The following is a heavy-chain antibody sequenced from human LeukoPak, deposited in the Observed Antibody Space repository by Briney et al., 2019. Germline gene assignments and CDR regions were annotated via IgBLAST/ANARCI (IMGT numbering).Heavy chain of an antibody. CDR2: IYPGDSDT. V-gene: IGHV5-51*01. CDR1: GYSFTSYW. Sequence: GESLKISCKGSGYSFTSYWIGWVRQMPGKGLEWMGIIYPGDSDTRYSPSFQGQVTISADKSISTAYLQWSSLKASDTAIEYXXXXXXXXXXXXGWHDAFDIWGQGTMVTVSS. CDR3: XXXXXXXXXXXGWHDAFDI. J-gene: IGHJ3*02. D-gene: IGHD3-22*01.